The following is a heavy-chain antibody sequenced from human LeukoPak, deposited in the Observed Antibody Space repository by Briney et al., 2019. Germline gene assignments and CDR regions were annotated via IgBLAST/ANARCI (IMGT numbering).Heavy chain of an antibody. CDR3: ARGSTAMVIWFDP. CDR2: INPNSGGT. Sequence: ASVKVSCKASGYTFTGYYMDWVRQAPGQGLEWMGWINPNSGGTNYAQKFQGRVTMTRDTSISTAYMELSRLRSDDTAVYYCARGSTAMVIWFDPWGQGTLVTVSS. V-gene: IGHV1-2*02. J-gene: IGHJ5*02. D-gene: IGHD5-18*01. CDR1: GYTFTGYY.